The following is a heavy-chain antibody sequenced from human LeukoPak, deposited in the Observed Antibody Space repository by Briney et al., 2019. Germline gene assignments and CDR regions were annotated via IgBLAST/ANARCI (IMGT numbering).Heavy chain of an antibody. J-gene: IGHJ4*02. Sequence: SLRLSCAASGXXFSXXGMHWVRQAPGKGLEWVXTITYDGSSEYYADSVKDRFTVSRDNSKNTLYLQMSSLKTEDTAVYYCAKRGDGGHKSLEYWGQGTLVIVSS. CDR1: GXXFSXXG. CDR3: AKRGDGGHKSLEY. CDR2: ITYDGSSE. V-gene: IGHV3-30*18. D-gene: IGHD3-16*01.